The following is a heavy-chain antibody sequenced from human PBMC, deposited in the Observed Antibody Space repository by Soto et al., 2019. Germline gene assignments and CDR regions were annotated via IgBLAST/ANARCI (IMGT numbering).Heavy chain of an antibody. D-gene: IGHD2-2*02. Sequence: GGSLRLSCVASGFTFSSYAMHWVRQTPDKGLEWVAVISYDGTNKNYADSVKGRFTISRDNSKNTLYLEMNSLGIEDTAMYYCKIYTPIDHWGQGTLVTVSS. CDR1: GFTFSSYA. CDR3: KIYTPIDH. CDR2: ISYDGTNK. V-gene: IGHV3-30-3*01. J-gene: IGHJ4*02.